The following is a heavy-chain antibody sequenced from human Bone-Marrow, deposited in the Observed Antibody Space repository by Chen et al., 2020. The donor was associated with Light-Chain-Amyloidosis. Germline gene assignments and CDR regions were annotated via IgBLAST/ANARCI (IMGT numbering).Heavy chain of an antibody. J-gene: IGHJ3*02. CDR2: IKQSGSDK. Sequence: EVQLVESGGGLVQPGGSLRLSCAASGFTFSTYAMHWVRQAPGKGLEWVANIKQSGSDKDYLESVKGRFTISRDNGKNSLYLQMNNLRAEDTAVYYCARVGDGSNRSEALEIWGQGTMVTVSS. CDR1: GFTFSTYA. CDR3: ARVGDGSNRSEALEI. V-gene: IGHV3-7*01. D-gene: IGHD3-10*01.